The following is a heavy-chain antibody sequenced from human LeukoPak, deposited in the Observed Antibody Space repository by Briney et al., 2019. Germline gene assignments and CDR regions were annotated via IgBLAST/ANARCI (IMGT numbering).Heavy chain of an antibody. CDR3: ARVSHYGSGYYYTLAY. Sequence: GGSLRLSRAASGFIFSNYGMHWVRQAPGKGLEWVAGIWYDGYNKFYADSAKGRFTISRDNSKNTLYLQMSSLRAEDTALYYCARVSHYGSGYYYTLAYWGQGTLVTVSS. CDR1: GFIFSNYG. D-gene: IGHD3-10*01. J-gene: IGHJ4*02. V-gene: IGHV3-33*01. CDR2: IWYDGYNK.